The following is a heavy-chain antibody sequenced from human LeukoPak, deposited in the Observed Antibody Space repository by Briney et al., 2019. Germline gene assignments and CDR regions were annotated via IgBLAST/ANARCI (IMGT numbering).Heavy chain of an antibody. Sequence: PGRSLRLSCAASGFTFSSYGMHWVRQAPGKGLEGVAVISYDGSNKYYADSVKGRFTISRDNSKTTLYLQMNSLRAEDTAVYYCAKDGGYARDIAFDYWGQGTLVTVSS. J-gene: IGHJ4*02. CDR2: ISYDGSNK. V-gene: IGHV3-30*18. D-gene: IGHD3-16*01. CDR3: AKDGGYARDIAFDY. CDR1: GFTFSSYG.